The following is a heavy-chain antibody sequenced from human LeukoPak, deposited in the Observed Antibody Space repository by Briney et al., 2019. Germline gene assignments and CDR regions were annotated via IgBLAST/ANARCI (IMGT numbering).Heavy chain of an antibody. J-gene: IGHJ4*02. CDR1: GFTFSSNT. D-gene: IGHD6-6*01. CDR2: ISSDGIHT. Sequence: GGSLRLSCAASGFTFSSNTMNWVRQAPGKGLEWVSSISSDGIHTFYADPVKGRFTISRDNAKNPLCLQMNSLRDEDTAVYYCSKDRPRSSFDYWGQGILVTVSS. V-gene: IGHV3-21*01. CDR3: SKDRPRSSFDY.